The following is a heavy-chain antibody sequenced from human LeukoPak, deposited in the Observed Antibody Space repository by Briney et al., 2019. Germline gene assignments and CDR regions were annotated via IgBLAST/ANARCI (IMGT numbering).Heavy chain of an antibody. Sequence: GGSLRLSCAASGFTFSNYWMSWVRQAPGKGLEWVATIKKDGSEIYYVDSVKGRLIISRDNANNSLYLQMNSLRAEDTAVYYCARLGGTSDCFDYWGQGTLVTVSS. J-gene: IGHJ4*02. D-gene: IGHD4-23*01. CDR2: IKKDGSEI. CDR3: ARLGGTSDCFDY. V-gene: IGHV3-7*05. CDR1: GFTFSNYW.